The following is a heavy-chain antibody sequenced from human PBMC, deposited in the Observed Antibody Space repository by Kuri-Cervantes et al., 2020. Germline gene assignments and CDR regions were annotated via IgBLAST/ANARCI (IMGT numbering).Heavy chain of an antibody. V-gene: IGHV4-34*01. D-gene: IGHD3-10*01. Sequence: SETLSLTCAVYGGSFSGYYWSWIRQPPGKGLEWIGEINHSGSTNYNPSLKSRVTISVDTSKNQFFLKLSSVTAADTAVYYCARDSGTMVRGVIWGMDVWGQGTTVTVSS. CDR3: ARDSGTMVRGVIWGMDV. J-gene: IGHJ6*02. CDR1: GGSFSGYY. CDR2: INHSGST.